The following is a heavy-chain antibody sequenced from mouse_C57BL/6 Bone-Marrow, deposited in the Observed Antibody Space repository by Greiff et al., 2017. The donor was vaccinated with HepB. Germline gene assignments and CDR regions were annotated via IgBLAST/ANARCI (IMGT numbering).Heavy chain of an antibody. Sequence: EVKLEESGGGLVQPGGSLKLSCAASGFTFSDYYMYWVRQTPEKRLEWVAYISNGGGSTYYPDTVKGRFTISRDNAKNTLYLQMSRLKSEDTAMYYCARHGTGTSLDYWGQGTTLTVSS. D-gene: IGHD4-1*01. J-gene: IGHJ2*01. CDR2: ISNGGGST. CDR1: GFTFSDYY. V-gene: IGHV5-12*01. CDR3: ARHGTGTSLDY.